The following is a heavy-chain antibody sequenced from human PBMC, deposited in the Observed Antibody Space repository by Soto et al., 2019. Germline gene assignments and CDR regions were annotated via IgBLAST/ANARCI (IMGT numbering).Heavy chain of an antibody. V-gene: IGHV1-46*01. D-gene: IGHD6-13*01. CDR2: INPSGGST. CDR1: EYTFTDYY. Sequence: ASVKVSCKSSEYTFTDYYIHWVRQAPGQGREWMGLINPSGGSTSYAQKFQGRVTMTRDTSTSTVCMELSSPRSEDTAVYYFGTPTYSNSWYDYWGQGTLVTVSS. CDR3: GTPTYSNSWYDY. J-gene: IGHJ4*02.